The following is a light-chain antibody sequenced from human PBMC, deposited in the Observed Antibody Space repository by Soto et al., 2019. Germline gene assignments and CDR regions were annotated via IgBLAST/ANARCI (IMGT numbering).Light chain of an antibody. J-gene: IGKJ1*01. V-gene: IGKV3-20*01. Sequence: EIVLTQSPGTLSLSPGERATLSCRASQSVSSSYLAWYQQKPGQAPRLLIYGASSRATGIPDRFSGSGSGTDFTLTISRLEPEDLAVYYCQQYGSSRGWTFGQGTKVEIK. CDR3: QQYGSSRGWT. CDR2: GAS. CDR1: QSVSSSY.